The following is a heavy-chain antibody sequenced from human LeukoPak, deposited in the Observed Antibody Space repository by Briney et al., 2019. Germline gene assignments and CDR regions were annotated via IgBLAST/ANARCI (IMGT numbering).Heavy chain of an antibody. V-gene: IGHV3-7*03. CDR1: GFTFRHSW. D-gene: IGHD1-14*01. J-gene: IGHJ4*02. CDR3: TRLPRETAGDY. Sequence: TGGSLRLSCEASGFTFRHSWLSWIRQTPGKGLEWVANIHPDSSDNFYVDSMEGRFTISRDNTKNSLYLQIDNARLDDTGLYYCTRLPRETAGDYWGQGVPVIVSS. CDR2: IHPDSSDN.